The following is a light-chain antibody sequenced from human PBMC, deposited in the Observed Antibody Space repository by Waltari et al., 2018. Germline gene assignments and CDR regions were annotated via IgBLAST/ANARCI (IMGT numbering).Light chain of an antibody. CDR1: QSISIY. V-gene: IGKV1-39*01. Sequence: DIQMTQSPSSLSASVGDRVTVTCRASQSISIYLNWYQQEPGKAPKLLIYAASSLQSGVPSMFSGSGSGTDFTLTISSLQPEDFATYYCQQSSSTPPWTFGQGTKVEIK. CDR2: AAS. CDR3: QQSSSTPPWT. J-gene: IGKJ1*01.